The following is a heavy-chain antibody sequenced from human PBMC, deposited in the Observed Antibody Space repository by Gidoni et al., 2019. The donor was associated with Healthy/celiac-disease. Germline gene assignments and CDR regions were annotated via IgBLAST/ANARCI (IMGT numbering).Heavy chain of an antibody. CDR1: GGSISSGDYY. CDR2: IYYSGST. D-gene: IGHD2-21*01. CDR3: ARDSRGVMDAFDI. V-gene: IGHV4-30-4*01. J-gene: IGHJ3*02. Sequence: QVQLQELGPGLVKPSQTLSLTCTVSGGSISSGDYYWSWIRQPPGKGLEWIGYIYYSGSTYYNPSLKSRVTISVDTSKNQFSLKLSSVTAADTAVYYCARDSRGVMDAFDIWGQGTMVTVSS.